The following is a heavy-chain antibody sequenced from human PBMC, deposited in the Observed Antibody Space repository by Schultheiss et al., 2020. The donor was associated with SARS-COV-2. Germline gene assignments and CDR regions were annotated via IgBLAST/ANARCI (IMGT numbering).Heavy chain of an antibody. CDR3: ARQGYDFWSGYSPGPFDY. V-gene: IGHV4-39*01. D-gene: IGHD3-3*01. Sequence: SQTLSLTCTVSGGSISSSSYYWGWIRQPPGKGLEWIGSIYYSGSTYYNPSLKSRVTISVDTSKNQFSLKLSSVTAADTAVYYCARQGYDFWSGYSPGPFDYWGQGTLVTVSS. J-gene: IGHJ4*02. CDR2: IYYSGST. CDR1: GGSISSSSYY.